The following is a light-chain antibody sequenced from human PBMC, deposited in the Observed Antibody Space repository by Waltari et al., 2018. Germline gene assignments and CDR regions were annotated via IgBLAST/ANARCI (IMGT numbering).Light chain of an antibody. CDR3: QQAKDFPAVS. J-gene: IGKJ4*01. V-gene: IGKV1-12*01. Sequence: DIQMTQSPSSVSASVGDRVTINCRASQDIGSWLAWYQHNPGKAHKLLIYVATNLQSGVPSRFSGGGSGTDFTLTISGLQADDSAIYYCQQAKDFPAVSFGGGTKVEIK. CDR2: VAT. CDR1: QDIGSW.